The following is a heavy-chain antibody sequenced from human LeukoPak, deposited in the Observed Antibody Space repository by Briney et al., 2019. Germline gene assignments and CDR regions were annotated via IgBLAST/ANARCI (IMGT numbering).Heavy chain of an antibody. J-gene: IGHJ6*02. V-gene: IGHV5-51*01. CDR1: GYSFTSYW. D-gene: IGHD3-10*01. Sequence: HGESLKISCKGSGYSFTSYWITWVRQMPGKGLEWMGIIYPTDSDTDSDTRYSPSFQGQVSISANKSINTAYLQWSSLKASDTAMYYCARLPYYFDSGSYSPYYYGMDVWGQGTTVTVSS. CDR3: ARLPYYFDSGSYSPYYYGMDV. CDR2: IYPTDSDTDSDT.